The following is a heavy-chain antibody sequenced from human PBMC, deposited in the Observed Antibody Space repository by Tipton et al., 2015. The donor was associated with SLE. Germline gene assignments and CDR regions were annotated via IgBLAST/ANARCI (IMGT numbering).Heavy chain of an antibody. CDR1: GGSFSGYY. J-gene: IGHJ5*02. Sequence: GLVKPSETLSLTCAVHGGSFSGYYWSWIRQPPGKGLEWIGEINHSGSTNYNPSLKSRVTISVDTSKNQFSLKLSSVTAADTAVYYCARDVEFRDSSGYYYGWFDPWGQGTLVTVSS. CDR3: ARDVEFRDSSGYYYGWFDP. D-gene: IGHD3-22*01. V-gene: IGHV4-34*01. CDR2: INHSGST.